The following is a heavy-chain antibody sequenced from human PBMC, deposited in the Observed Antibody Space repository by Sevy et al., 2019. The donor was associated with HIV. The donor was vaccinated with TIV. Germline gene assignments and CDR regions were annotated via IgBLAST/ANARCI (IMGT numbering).Heavy chain of an antibody. D-gene: IGHD3-22*01. J-gene: IGHJ4*02. Sequence: GGSLRLSCSASGFTFSGYAMSWVRQAPGKGLEWVSTVSNRGDDTYYADSVKGRFTISRDNSKDTLYLHLNSLRGDDTAVYFYARDDDYDAIGGTGTFDYWGQGTLVTVSS. CDR2: VSNRGDDT. V-gene: IGHV3-23*01. CDR1: GFTFSGYA. CDR3: ARDDDYDAIGGTGTFDY.